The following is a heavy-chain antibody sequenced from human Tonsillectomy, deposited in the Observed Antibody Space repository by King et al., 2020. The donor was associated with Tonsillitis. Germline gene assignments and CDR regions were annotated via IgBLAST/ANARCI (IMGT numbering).Heavy chain of an antibody. D-gene: IGHD1-26*01. V-gene: IGHV3-49*03. J-gene: IGHJ3*01. CDR2: IRSKADGGTT. CDR1: GFTFHSSA. Sequence: VQLVQSGGGLVQPGRSLRLSCTTSGFTFHSSAMSWFRQAPGKGLEWVGFIRSKADGGTTEYAATVKGRFIISRDDSKSIVNLQMNSLKTDDTGTYFCARDLTELRDAVDVWGQGTMVTVS. CDR3: ARDLTELRDAVDV.